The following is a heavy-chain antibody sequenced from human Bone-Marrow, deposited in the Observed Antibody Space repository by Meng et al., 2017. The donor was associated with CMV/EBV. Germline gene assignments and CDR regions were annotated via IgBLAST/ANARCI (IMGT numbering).Heavy chain of an antibody. CDR2: FYHSGST. D-gene: IGHD3-3*01. V-gene: IGHV4-4*02. Sequence: SETLSLTCAVSGGSISSSNWWSWVRQPPGKGLERIGEFYHSGSTNYNPSLKSRVTISVDKSKNQFSLKLSSVTAADTAVYYCARFGPYDFWSGYYSTWFYGMDVWGQGTTVTVS. CDR3: ARFGPYDFWSGYYSTWFYGMDV. CDR1: GGSISSSNW. J-gene: IGHJ6*02.